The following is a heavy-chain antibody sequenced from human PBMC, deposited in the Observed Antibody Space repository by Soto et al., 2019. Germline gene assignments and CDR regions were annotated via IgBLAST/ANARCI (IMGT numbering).Heavy chain of an antibody. V-gene: IGHV4-30-2*06. CDR3: ARGGGYDSFDY. CDR1: GASISYGGFS. D-gene: IGHD5-12*01. CDR2: ISHLENT. J-gene: IGHJ4*02. Sequence: PSETLSLTCTVSGASISYGGFSWSWIRQSPGKGLEWIGYISHLENTYFHPSFKSRLTMSIDRRRDQFSLNLSSVTAADMAAYYCARGGGYDSFDYWGQGVLVTVSS.